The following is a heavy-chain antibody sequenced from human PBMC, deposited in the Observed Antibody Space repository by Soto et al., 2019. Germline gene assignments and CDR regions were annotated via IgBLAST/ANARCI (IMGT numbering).Heavy chain of an antibody. D-gene: IGHD3-22*01. CDR3: NLYYYYDSSGYLYYFDY. Sequence: SLILSCPASGFTFGDYAMSWVRQAPGKGLYWVGFIRSKAYGVTTEYAASVKGRFTISRDDSKSIAYLQMNSLKTEDTAVYYCNLYYYYDSSGYLYYFDYWGQGTLVTVAA. CDR2: IRSKAYGVTT. V-gene: IGHV3-49*04. CDR1: GFTFGDYA. J-gene: IGHJ4*02.